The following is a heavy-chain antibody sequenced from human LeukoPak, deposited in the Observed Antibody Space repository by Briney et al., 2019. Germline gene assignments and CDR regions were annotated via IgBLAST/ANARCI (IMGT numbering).Heavy chain of an antibody. V-gene: IGHV4-61*02. CDR2: IYTSGST. CDR1: GGSISSGSYY. CDR3: ARVSWPGRGSRFDP. D-gene: IGHD3-16*01. Sequence: PSETLSLTCTVSGGSISSGSYYWSWIRQPAGKGLEWIGRIYTSGSTNYSPSLKSRVTISVDTSKNQFSLKLSSVTAADTAVYYCARVSWPGRGSRFDPWGQGTLVTVSS. J-gene: IGHJ5*02.